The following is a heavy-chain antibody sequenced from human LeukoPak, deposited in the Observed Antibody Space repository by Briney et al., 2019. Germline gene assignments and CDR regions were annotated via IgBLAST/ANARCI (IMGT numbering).Heavy chain of an antibody. D-gene: IGHD3-3*01. J-gene: IGHJ4*02. V-gene: IGHV1-58*02. CDR2: IVVGSGNT. Sequence: TSVKVSCKASGFTFTSSAMQWVRQARGQRLEWIGWIVVGSGNTNYAQKFQERVTITRDMSTSTAYMELSSLRSEDTAVYYCAAGDFRFLEWSYYFDYWGQGTLVTASS. CDR1: GFTFTSSA. CDR3: AAGDFRFLEWSYYFDY.